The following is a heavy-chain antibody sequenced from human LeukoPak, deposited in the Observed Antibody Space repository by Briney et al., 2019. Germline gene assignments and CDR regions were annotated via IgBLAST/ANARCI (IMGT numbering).Heavy chain of an antibody. Sequence: SETLSLTCTVSGGSFSSYYWTWIRQPPGKGLEWIGYIDHSGSTNYNPSLKSRVTISSDTSKNQFSLKVSSVTAADTAVYYCARDRFDDSSGYYYHYYYYMDVWGKGTTVTVSS. D-gene: IGHD3-22*01. J-gene: IGHJ6*03. CDR3: ARDRFDDSSGYYYHYYYYMDV. CDR1: GGSFSSYY. CDR2: IDHSGST. V-gene: IGHV4-59*12.